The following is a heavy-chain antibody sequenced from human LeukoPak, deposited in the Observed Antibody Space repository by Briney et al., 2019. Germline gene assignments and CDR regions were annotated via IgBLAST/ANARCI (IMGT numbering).Heavy chain of an antibody. D-gene: IGHD3-10*01. V-gene: IGHV3-74*01. CDR2: INIDGSSG. CDR3: ARPRGGGMSRRGNYYGSGGWNI. Sequence: PGGSLRLSCAASGFTFRSYWMHWVRQAPGKGLVWVSRINIDGSSGSYADSVEGRFTISRDNAKNTVYLQMNSLRAEDTAVYYCARPRGGGMSRRGNYYGSGGWNIWGQGTMVTVSS. CDR1: GFTFRSYW. J-gene: IGHJ3*02.